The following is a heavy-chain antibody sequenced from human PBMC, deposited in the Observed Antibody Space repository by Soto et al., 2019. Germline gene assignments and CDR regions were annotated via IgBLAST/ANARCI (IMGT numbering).Heavy chain of an antibody. J-gene: IGHJ6*02. Sequence: ESGGGLIQPGGSLRLSCAASGFTVSSNYMSWVRQAPGKGLEWVSVIYSGGSTYYADSVKGRFTISRDNSKNTLYLQMNSLRAEDTAVYYCATEDHDYGDYGYYYYGMDVWGQGTTVTVSS. D-gene: IGHD4-17*01. V-gene: IGHV3-53*01. CDR3: ATEDHDYGDYGYYYYGMDV. CDR2: IYSGGST. CDR1: GFTVSSNY.